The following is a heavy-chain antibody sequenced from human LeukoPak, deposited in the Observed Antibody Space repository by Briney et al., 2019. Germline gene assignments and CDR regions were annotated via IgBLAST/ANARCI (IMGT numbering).Heavy chain of an antibody. D-gene: IGHD5-24*01. Sequence: SETLSLTCTVSGGAISSADSYWSGSRQPPAKGREGIGNIYNSGTTYYNPSLKSRVTISIDTSKNQFSLKLSSVTDADTAVYYCARAPIITNSWYWFDHWGQGTLVTVSS. V-gene: IGHV4-30-4*01. CDR1: GGAISSADSY. J-gene: IGHJ5*02. CDR3: ARAPIITNSWYWFDH. CDR2: IYNSGTT.